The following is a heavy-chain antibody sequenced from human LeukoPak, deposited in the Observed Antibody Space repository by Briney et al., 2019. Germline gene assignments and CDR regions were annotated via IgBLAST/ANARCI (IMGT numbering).Heavy chain of an antibody. Sequence: PGGSLRLSCVASGFTFSGYYMSWIRQAPGKGLEWVSYISSGGSTIYYTDSVKGRFTISRDNAKNSLYLQMISLRDEDTGVYYCGRDKEKWGQGTLVTVSS. J-gene: IGHJ4*01. CDR2: ISSGGSTI. CDR1: GFTFSGYY. CDR3: GRDKEK. V-gene: IGHV3-11*04.